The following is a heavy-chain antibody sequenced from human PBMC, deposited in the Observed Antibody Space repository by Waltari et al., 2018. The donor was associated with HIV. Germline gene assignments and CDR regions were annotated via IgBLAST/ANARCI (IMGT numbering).Heavy chain of an antibody. CDR3: ARGIPSSSGWSVSDY. CDR1: GYTFTSYG. D-gene: IGHD6-19*01. J-gene: IGHJ4*02. CDR2: ISAYNGNT. V-gene: IGHV1-18*01. Sequence: QVQLVQSGAAEKKPGASVKVSCKASGYTFTSYGISWVGQAPGQGLEWMGWISAYNGNTHYAQKLQGRVTMTTDTSTSTAYMELRSLRSDDTAVYYCARGIPSSSGWSVSDYWGQGTLVTVSS.